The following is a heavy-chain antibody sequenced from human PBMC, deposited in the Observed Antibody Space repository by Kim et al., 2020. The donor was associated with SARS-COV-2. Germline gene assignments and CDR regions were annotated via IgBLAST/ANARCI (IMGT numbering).Heavy chain of an antibody. J-gene: IGHJ2*01. V-gene: IGHV4-39*01. CDR3: ARRSAVAVAGLYWYFDL. D-gene: IGHD6-19*01. Sequence: LKSRVTISVATSKNQFSLKLSSVTAAATAVYYCARRSAVAVAGLYWYFDLWGRGTLVTVSS.